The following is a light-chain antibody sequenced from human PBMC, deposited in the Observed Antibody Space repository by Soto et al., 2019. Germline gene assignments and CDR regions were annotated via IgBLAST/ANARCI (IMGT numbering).Light chain of an antibody. Sequence: QSVLTQTPSVSGAPGQRVTISCTGSSSNIGAGYDVHWYQQLPGTAPKLLIYGNINRPSGVPDRFSGSKSGTSASLAITGLQAEDEADYYCQSFGSSLSGVVFGGGTKLTVL. V-gene: IGLV1-40*01. J-gene: IGLJ3*02. CDR1: SSNIGAGYD. CDR2: GNI. CDR3: QSFGSSLSGVV.